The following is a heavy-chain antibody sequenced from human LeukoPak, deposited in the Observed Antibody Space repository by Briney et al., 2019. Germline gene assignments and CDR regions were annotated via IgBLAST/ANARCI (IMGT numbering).Heavy chain of an antibody. V-gene: IGHV3-74*01. D-gene: IGHD3-3*01. Sequence: PGGSLRLSCAASGFTFSSYGMSWVRQAPGKGLVWVSRINSDGSTTTYADSVKGRFTISRDNAKNTLYLQMNSLRAEDTAVYYCVRNLDFWGDSEDYWGQGTLVTVSS. CDR1: GFTFSSYG. CDR2: INSDGSTT. J-gene: IGHJ4*02. CDR3: VRNLDFWGDSEDY.